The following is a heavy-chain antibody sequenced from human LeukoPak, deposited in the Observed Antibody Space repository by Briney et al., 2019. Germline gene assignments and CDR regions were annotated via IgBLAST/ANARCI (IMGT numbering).Heavy chain of an antibody. CDR1: GDSINSYY. J-gene: IGHJ4*02. CDR2: IYTTGIT. D-gene: IGHD3-9*01. CDR3: AARFEPEDDILTGSDRDFFDY. Sequence: KPSETLSLTCTVSGDSINSYYWNWIRQPAGKGLEWIGRIYTTGITNYNPSLTSRVSMSADTSKNQISLKLTSVTAADTAVYYCAARFEPEDDILTGSDRDFFDYWGQGTLVTVSS. V-gene: IGHV4-4*07.